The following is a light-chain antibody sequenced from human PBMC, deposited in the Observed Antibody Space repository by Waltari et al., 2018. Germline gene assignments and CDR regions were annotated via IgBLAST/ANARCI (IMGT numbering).Light chain of an antibody. CDR2: DAS. CDR3: LQRSNWPYT. J-gene: IGKJ2*01. V-gene: IGKV3-11*01. CDR1: QTVRSF. Sequence: EIVLTQSPATLSLSPGERATLPCRASQTVRSFLAWYQQKPGPAPRLLIFDASSRAPGIPAKFRGSGSGTDFTLTVSNLEPEDFAVYYCLQRSNWPYTFGQGTRVEIK.